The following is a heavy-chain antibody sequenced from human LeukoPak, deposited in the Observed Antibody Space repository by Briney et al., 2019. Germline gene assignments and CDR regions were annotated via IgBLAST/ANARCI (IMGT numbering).Heavy chain of an antibody. CDR2: IRYDGSNK. V-gene: IGHV3-30*02. CDR1: GFTFSSYG. Sequence: GGSLRLSCAASGFTFSSYGMHWVRQAPGKGLEWVAFIRYDGSNKYYADFVKGRFTISRDNSKNTLYLQMNSLRAEDTAVYYCAKGIGIVGASFDYWGQGTLVTVSS. J-gene: IGHJ4*02. CDR3: AKGIGIVGASFDY. D-gene: IGHD1-26*01.